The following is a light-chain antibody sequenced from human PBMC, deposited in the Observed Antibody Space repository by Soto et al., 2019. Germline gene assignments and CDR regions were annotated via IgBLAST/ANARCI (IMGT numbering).Light chain of an antibody. J-gene: IGKJ1*01. CDR1: QSISSY. V-gene: IGKV1-39*01. CDR3: QQYDDWPPWT. Sequence: DIQMTQSPSSLSGSVGDRVAITCLASQSISSYLNWYQQKPGKAPKLLIYAASSLQSGVPSRFSGSGSGTEFTLTISSLQSEDFAVYYCQQYDDWPPWTFGPGTKVDIK. CDR2: AAS.